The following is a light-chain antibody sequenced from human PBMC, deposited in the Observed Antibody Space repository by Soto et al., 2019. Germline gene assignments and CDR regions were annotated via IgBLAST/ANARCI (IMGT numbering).Light chain of an antibody. CDR2: DVS. V-gene: IGLV2-14*03. CDR1: SSDVGGYDF. Sequence: QSALTQPASVSGSPGQSITISCTGSSSDVGGYDFVSWYQHHPGNAPRLMIFDVSNRPSAVSNRFSGSKSGNTASLTISGLQAEYEGEYYCASYTSRSTLVFGTGTKVTVL. CDR3: ASYTSRSTLV. J-gene: IGLJ1*01.